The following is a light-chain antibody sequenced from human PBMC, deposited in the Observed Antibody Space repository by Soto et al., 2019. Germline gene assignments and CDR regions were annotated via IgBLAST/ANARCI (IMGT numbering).Light chain of an antibody. Sequence: EIVITQSPATLSVSPGERATLSCRASQSVSSNLAWYQQKPGQAPRLLIYGASTRATGIPARFSGSGSGTEFTLTISSLQSEEFAVYYCQQYNNWLTFGGGTKGEIK. CDR1: QSVSSN. J-gene: IGKJ4*01. CDR3: QQYNNWLT. CDR2: GAS. V-gene: IGKV3-15*01.